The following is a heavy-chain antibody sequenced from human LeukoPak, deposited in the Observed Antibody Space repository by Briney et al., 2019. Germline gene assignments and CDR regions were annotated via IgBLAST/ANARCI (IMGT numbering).Heavy chain of an antibody. CDR3: ARFETVAAKPFEY. CDR2: IKEDGSEK. J-gene: IGHJ4*02. Sequence: QPGGSLRLSCAASGFTFRDYWMSWVRQAPGRGLEWVANIKEDGSEKHYVDSVKGRFTISRDNAKNSLYLQMDSLRAEDTAVYYCARFETVAAKPFEYWGQGALVTVSS. V-gene: IGHV3-7*01. D-gene: IGHD6-19*01. CDR1: GFTFRDYW.